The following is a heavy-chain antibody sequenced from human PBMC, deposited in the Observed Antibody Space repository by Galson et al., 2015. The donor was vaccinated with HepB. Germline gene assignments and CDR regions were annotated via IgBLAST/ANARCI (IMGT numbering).Heavy chain of an antibody. D-gene: IGHD3-22*01. V-gene: IGHV1-69*13. CDR3: ASAHSSGYYAWLTFDI. CDR2: IIPIFGTA. J-gene: IGHJ3*02. Sequence: SVKVSCKASGGTFSSYAISWVRQAPGQGLEWMGGIIPIFGTANYAQKFQGRVTITADESTSTAYMELSSLRSEDTAVYYCASAHSSGYYAWLTFDIWGQGTMVTVSS. CDR1: GGTFSSYA.